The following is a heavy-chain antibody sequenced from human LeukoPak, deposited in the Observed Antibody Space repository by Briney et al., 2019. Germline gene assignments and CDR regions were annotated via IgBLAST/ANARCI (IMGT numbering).Heavy chain of an antibody. Sequence: ASVKVSCKASGYTFTSYYMHWVRQAPGQGLEWMGIINPSGGSTSYAQKFQGRVTMTRDTSISTAYMELSRLRSDDTAVYYCARGIAARRGDYWGQGTLVTVSS. J-gene: IGHJ4*02. V-gene: IGHV1-46*01. CDR2: INPSGGST. CDR1: GYTFTSYY. CDR3: ARGIAARRGDY. D-gene: IGHD6-6*01.